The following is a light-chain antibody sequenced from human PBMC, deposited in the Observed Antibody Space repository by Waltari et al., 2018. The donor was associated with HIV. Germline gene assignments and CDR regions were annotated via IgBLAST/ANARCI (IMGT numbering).Light chain of an antibody. J-gene: IGLJ1*01. CDR1: ALTKQY. CDR2: KDS. CDR3: QSADSSGTYV. Sequence: SYELTQPPSVSVSPGQTARITCPGAALTKQYAYWYQQKPGQAPVLVIYKDSARPSGIPERFSGSSSGTTITLTISGVQAEDEADYYCQSADSSGTYVFGTGTKVTVL. V-gene: IGLV3-25*03.